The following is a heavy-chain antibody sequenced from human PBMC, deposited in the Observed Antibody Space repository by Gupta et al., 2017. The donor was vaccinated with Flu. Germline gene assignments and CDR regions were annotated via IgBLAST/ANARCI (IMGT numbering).Heavy chain of an antibody. CDR1: GFTFTHFT. CDR3: AKGLVHQGS. V-gene: IGHV3-23*01. D-gene: IGHD6-6*01. CDR2: IGSDGVTT. Sequence: EEQLLESGGGLIQPGGSLRLSCAASGFTFTHFTMSWVRQAPGKGLEWVSAIGSDGVTTYYADSVRGRFTISRDNSRNTLSLQMNYLRVEDTAVYYCAKGLVHQGSWGQGTLVTVSS. J-gene: IGHJ4*02.